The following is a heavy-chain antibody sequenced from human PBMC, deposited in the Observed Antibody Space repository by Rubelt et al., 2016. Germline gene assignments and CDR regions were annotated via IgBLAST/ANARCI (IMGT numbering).Heavy chain of an antibody. CDR1: GGSFSGYY. CDR2: INHSGST. D-gene: IGHD4-17*01. J-gene: IGHJ4*02. Sequence: QVQLQQWGAGLLKPSETLSLTCAVYGGSFSGYYWSWIRQPPGKGLEWIGEINHSGSTNYNPSLKSRVTISVDTSKNQFVLKLSSVTAADTAVYYCARGHDYGDYGEFDYWGQGTLVTVSS. CDR3: ARGHDYGDYGEFDY. V-gene: IGHV4-34*01.